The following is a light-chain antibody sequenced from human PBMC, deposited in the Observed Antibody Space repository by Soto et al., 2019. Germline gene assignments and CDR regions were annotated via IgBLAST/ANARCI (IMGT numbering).Light chain of an antibody. CDR1: SSNVGDYNY. J-gene: IGLJ1*01. CDR3: CSYAGNYIYV. CDR2: DVT. Sequence: QSALTQPRSVSGSPGQSVTISCTGTSSNVGDYNYVSWYQQHPGKAPKVMIYDVTKRPAGVPDRFSGSKSGNSASLTISGLQAEDEADYYCCSYAGNYIYVFGTGTKLTGL. V-gene: IGLV2-11*01.